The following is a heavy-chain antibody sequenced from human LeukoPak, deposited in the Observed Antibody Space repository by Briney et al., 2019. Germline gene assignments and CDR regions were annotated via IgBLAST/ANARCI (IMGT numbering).Heavy chain of an antibody. V-gene: IGHV4-34*01. J-gene: IGHJ4*02. D-gene: IGHD5-18*01. CDR2: INHSGST. Sequence: PSETLSLTCAVYGGSFSGYYWSWIRQPPGKGLEWIGEINHSGSTNYNPSLKSRVTISVDTSKNQFSLKLSSVTAADTAVYYCARGLVDTAMVIRTYFDYWGQGTLVTVSS. CDR1: GGSFSGYY. CDR3: ARGLVDTAMVIRTYFDY.